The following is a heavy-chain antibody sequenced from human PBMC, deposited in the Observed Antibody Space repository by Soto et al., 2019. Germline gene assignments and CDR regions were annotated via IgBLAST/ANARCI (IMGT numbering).Heavy chain of an antibody. CDR2: MNPNSGNT. D-gene: IGHD3-3*01. CDR3: ARGGIRFLEWLPPYGMDV. J-gene: IGHJ6*02. V-gene: IGHV1-8*01. Sequence: QVQLVQSGAEVKKPGASVKVSCKASGYTFTSYDINWVRQATGKGLEWMGWMNPNSGNTGYAQKFQGRVTMTRNTSISTAYMELSSLRSEDTAVYYCARGGIRFLEWLPPYGMDVWGQGTTVTVSS. CDR1: GYTFTSYD.